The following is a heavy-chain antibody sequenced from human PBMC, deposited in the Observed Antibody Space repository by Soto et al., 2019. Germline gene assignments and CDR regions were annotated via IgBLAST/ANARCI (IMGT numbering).Heavy chain of an antibody. J-gene: IGHJ6*02. D-gene: IGHD5-18*01. V-gene: IGHV3-23*01. Sequence: GGSLRLSCAASGFTFSNFGMSWVRQAPGKGLEWVSGIIGSGGSTYYADSVKGRFTISRDKSKTTLYLHMNSLRAEDTAIYYYAKEGGYSFGPDNYYGMDVWGQGTTVTVSS. CDR2: IIGSGGST. CDR3: AKEGGYSFGPDNYYGMDV. CDR1: GFTFSNFG.